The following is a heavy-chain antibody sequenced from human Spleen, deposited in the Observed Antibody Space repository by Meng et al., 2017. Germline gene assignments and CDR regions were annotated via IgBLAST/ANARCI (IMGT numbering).Heavy chain of an antibody. V-gene: IGHV5-51*01. CDR2: IYPDDSDT. CDR3: ARSGPEFDF. CDR1: GYSFTSYW. Sequence: KVSCKGSGYSFTSYWIGWVRQMPGKGLEWMGIIYPDDSDTIYSPSFQGQVSISADKSISTTYLQWSSLKASDTAMYYCARSGPEFDFWGQGTLVTVSS. J-gene: IGHJ4*02.